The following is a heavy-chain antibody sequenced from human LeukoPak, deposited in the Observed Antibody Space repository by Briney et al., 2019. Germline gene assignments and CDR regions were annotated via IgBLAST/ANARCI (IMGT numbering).Heavy chain of an antibody. V-gene: IGHV4-61*02. D-gene: IGHD2-2*01. CDR3: AREGKDIVVVPAAMRYYYYMDV. J-gene: IGHJ6*03. CDR1: GGSISSGSYY. Sequence: PSETLSLTCTVSGGSISSGSYYWSGIRQPAWKGLEWIGRIYTSGSTNYNPSLKSRVTISVDTSKNQFSLKLSSVTAADTAVYYCAREGKDIVVVPAAMRYYYYMDVWGKGTTVTVSS. CDR2: IYTSGST.